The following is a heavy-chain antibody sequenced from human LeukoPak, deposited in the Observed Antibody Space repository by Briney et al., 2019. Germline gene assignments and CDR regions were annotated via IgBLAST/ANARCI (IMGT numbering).Heavy chain of an antibody. CDR1: GYTFTSYD. D-gene: IGHD5-12*01. J-gene: IGHJ4*02. CDR2: MNPNIGST. CDR3: ARGRSTGYPYYFEY. Sequence: GSSVTVSCKASGYTFTSYDINWVRQATGQGLEWMGWMNPNIGSTAYAQKFQGRVTITRNTSISTAYMELSGLRSEDTAVYYCARGRSTGYPYYFEYWGQGTLVTVS. V-gene: IGHV1-8*03.